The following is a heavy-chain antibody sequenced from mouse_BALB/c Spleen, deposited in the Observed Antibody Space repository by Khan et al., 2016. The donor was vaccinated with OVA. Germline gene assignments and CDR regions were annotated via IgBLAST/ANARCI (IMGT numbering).Heavy chain of an antibody. V-gene: IGHV14-3*02. J-gene: IGHJ1*01. CDR1: GFNIKDTY. CDR3: ARPSYDPRDFEV. CDR2: IAPANGNT. D-gene: IGHD2-3*01. Sequence: VQLQQSGAELVKPGASVKLSCTASGFNIKDTYLHWVKQRPEQGLEWIGRIAPANGNTQYDPKFQGKATLTSDTSSNKAYLQLNSLTSEDTAVYCCARPSYDPRDFEVWGAGTTVTVSS.